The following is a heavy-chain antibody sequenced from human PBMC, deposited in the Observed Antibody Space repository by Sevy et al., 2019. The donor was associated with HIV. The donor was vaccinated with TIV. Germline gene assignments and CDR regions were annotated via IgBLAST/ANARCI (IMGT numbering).Heavy chain of an antibody. J-gene: IGHJ4*02. CDR3: ARGGGNGSDYFDY. V-gene: IGHV1-69*10. CDR1: GGTFSSYG. D-gene: IGHD6-19*01. Sequence: ASVKVSCKASGGTFSSYGISWVRQAPGQGLEWMGGIIPILGKVNYAQKFQGRVTITADESTNTDYMELSSLGSEDTAVYSCARGGGNGSDYFDYWGQETLVTVSS. CDR2: IIPILGKV.